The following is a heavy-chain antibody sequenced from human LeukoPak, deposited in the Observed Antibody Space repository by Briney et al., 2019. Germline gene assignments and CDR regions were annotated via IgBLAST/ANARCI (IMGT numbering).Heavy chain of an antibody. D-gene: IGHD3-16*01. J-gene: IGHJ4*01. CDR1: GFTFSHYE. V-gene: IGHV3-48*03. CDR3: ACRGGLEY. CDR2: ISSSGSSI. Sequence: GGSLRLSCAASGFTFSHYEINWVRQAPGKGLEWVSYISSSGSSIHYADSVKGRFTISRDNAKKSLYLQMNSLRAEDTAVYYCACRGGLEYWGDGTLVTVSS.